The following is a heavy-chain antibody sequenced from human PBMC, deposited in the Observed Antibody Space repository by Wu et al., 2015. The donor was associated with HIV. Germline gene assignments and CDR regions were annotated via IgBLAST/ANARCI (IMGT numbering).Heavy chain of an antibody. D-gene: IGHD6-19*01. V-gene: IGHV1-8*01. CDR2: MNPKTGNT. CDR1: GYTFSSYD. J-gene: IGHJ4*02. CDR3: ARQRAYTSGWYIYDY. Sequence: QVQLVQSGAGVKKPGASVKVSCTASGYTFSSYDINWVRQATGQGLEWMGWMNPKTGNTGQAQKFQGRVTLTRNTSIRTAYMELSSLRPEDTAVYYCARQRAYTSGWYIYDYWGQGTLVTVSS.